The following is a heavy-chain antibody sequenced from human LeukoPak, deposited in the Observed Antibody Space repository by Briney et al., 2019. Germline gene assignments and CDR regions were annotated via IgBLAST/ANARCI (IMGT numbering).Heavy chain of an antibody. D-gene: IGHD3-16*02. CDR2: IKQDGSEK. Sequence: GGSLRLSCAASGLTFSSYWMSWVRQAPGKGLEWVANIKQDGSEKYYVDSVKGRFTISRDNAKNSLYLQMNSLRAEDTAVYYCARDGVIMITFGGVIGPDKSFDYWGQGTLVTVSS. CDR1: GLTFSSYW. J-gene: IGHJ4*02. CDR3: ARDGVIMITFGGVIGPDKSFDY. V-gene: IGHV3-7*01.